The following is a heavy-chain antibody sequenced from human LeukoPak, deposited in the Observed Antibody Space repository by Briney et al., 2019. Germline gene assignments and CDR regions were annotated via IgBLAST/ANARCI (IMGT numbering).Heavy chain of an antibody. CDR1: RFTFSSYW. J-gene: IGHJ4*02. V-gene: IGHV3-7*01. CDR3: ARELELDY. D-gene: IGHD1-7*01. Sequence: GGSLRLSCAASRFTFSSYWMSWVRQAPGKGLEWVANIKQDGSEKYYVDSVKGRFTISRDNAKNSLYLQMNSLRAEDTAVYYCARELELDYWGQGTLVTVSS. CDR2: IKQDGSEK.